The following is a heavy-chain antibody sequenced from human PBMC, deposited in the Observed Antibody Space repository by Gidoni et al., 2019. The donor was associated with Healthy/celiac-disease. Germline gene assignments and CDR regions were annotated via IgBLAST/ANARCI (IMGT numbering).Heavy chain of an antibody. CDR3: ARAPRSSSWGSYFDY. CDR2: IFSNDEK. Sequence: QVTLKESGPVLVKPTETLTLTCTVSGFSPSNARMGVSWIRQPPGKALEWLAHIFSNDEKSYSTSLKSRLTISKDTSKSQVVLTMTNMDPVDTATYYCARAPRSSSWGSYFDYWGQGTLVTVSS. V-gene: IGHV2-26*01. J-gene: IGHJ4*02. D-gene: IGHD6-13*01. CDR1: GFSPSNARMG.